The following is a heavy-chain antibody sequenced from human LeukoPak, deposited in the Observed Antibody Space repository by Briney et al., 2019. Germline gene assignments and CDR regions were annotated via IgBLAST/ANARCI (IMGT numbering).Heavy chain of an antibody. CDR2: IYTSGST. J-gene: IGHJ4*02. CDR1: GGSISSGSYY. Sequence: PSETLSLTCTVSGGSISSGSYYWSWIRQPAGKGLEWIGRIYTSGSTNYNPSLKSRVTISVDTSKNQFSLKLSSVTAADTAVYYCAREGLHGRVGYWGQGTLVTVSS. D-gene: IGHD4-11*01. V-gene: IGHV4-61*02. CDR3: AREGLHGRVGY.